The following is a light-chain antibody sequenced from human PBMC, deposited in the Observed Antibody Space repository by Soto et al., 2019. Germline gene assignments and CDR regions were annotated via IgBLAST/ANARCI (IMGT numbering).Light chain of an antibody. J-gene: IGKJ3*01. CDR3: QQSYRTPET. CDR2: GAS. Sequence: EIVLTQSPGTLSLSPGERATLSCRASQIVSTTYLAWYQQKPGRAPRLLIYGASSRATGIPDRFSGSGSGTDFTLTISSLQPEDFATYYCQQSYRTPETFGPGTKVDI. CDR1: QIVSTTY. V-gene: IGKV3-20*01.